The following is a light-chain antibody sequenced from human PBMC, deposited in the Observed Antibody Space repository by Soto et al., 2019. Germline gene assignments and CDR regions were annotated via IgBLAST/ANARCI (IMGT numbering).Light chain of an antibody. V-gene: IGKV1-39*01. CDR2: AAS. CDR3: QQSYSTPWT. Sequence: DIQMTQSPSSLSASVGDRVTITCRASQSISSYLNWYQQKPGKAPKLLIYAASSLQSGVPSRFSGSGSGTDLTITISSLQPEDFETYYCQQSYSTPWTFGQGTKVDIK. J-gene: IGKJ1*01. CDR1: QSISSY.